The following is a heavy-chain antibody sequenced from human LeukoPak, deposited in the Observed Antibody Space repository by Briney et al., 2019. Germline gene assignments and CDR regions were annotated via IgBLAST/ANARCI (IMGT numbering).Heavy chain of an antibody. Sequence: ASVKVSCKASGYTFTGYYMHWVRQAPGQGVEWMGWINPNSGGTNYAQKFQGRVTMTRDTSISTAYMELSRLRSDDTAVYYCARDGRTTVTTSIPDDWGQGTLVTVSS. CDR1: GYTFTGYY. D-gene: IGHD4-17*01. J-gene: IGHJ4*02. CDR2: INPNSGGT. V-gene: IGHV1-2*02. CDR3: ARDGRTTVTTSIPDD.